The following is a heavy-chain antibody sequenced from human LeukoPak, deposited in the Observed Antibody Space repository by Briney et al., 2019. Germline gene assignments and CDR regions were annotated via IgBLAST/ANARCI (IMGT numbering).Heavy chain of an antibody. Sequence: SGTLSLTCAVSGGPISSSNWWSWVRQPPGKGLEWIGEIYHSGSTNYNPSLKSRVTISVDKSKNQFSLKLSSVTAADTAVYYCAREPPIRLGELSYDAFDIWGQGTMVTVSS. CDR2: IYHSGST. V-gene: IGHV4-4*02. J-gene: IGHJ3*02. CDR3: AREPPIRLGELSYDAFDI. CDR1: GGPISSSNW. D-gene: IGHD3-16*02.